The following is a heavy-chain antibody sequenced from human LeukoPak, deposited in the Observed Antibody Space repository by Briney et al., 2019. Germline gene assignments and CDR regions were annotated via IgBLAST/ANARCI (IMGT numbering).Heavy chain of an antibody. J-gene: IGHJ3*02. CDR3: ASLGRNDAGAFDI. CDR1: GYSFTSYW. V-gene: IGHV5-51*01. CDR2: IYPGDSDT. D-gene: IGHD1-1*01. Sequence: HGSSLKISCKGSGYSFTSYWIGWVRQMPGKGLEWMAIIYPGDSDTRYSPSFQGQVTISADKSISTAYLQWSSLKASDTAMYYCASLGRNDAGAFDIWGQGTMVTVSS.